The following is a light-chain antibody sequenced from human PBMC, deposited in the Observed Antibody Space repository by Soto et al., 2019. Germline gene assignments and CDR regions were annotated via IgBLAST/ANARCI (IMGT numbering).Light chain of an antibody. CDR1: QSVNSNF. CDR3: QQYGSSGT. Sequence: ENVLTQSPRTLSLSPGERATLSCRVSQSVNSNFLAWYQQKPGQAPRLLIYDTSNRATGIPDRFSGSGSATDFTPTISRLEPEDFAVYYCQQYGSSGTFGQGTKVDIK. CDR2: DTS. J-gene: IGKJ1*01. V-gene: IGKV3-20*01.